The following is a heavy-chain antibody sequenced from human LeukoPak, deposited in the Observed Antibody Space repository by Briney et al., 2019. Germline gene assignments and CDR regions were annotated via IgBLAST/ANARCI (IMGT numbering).Heavy chain of an antibody. J-gene: IGHJ4*02. CDR3: ANFKGKDGIKDHFDY. CDR1: GFTFSSYA. CDR2: ISGSGGST. Sequence: GGSLRLSCAASGFTFSSYAMSWVRQAPGKGLEWVSAISGSGGSTYYADSVKGRFTISRDNSKNTVSLQMSSLRVEDTAVYYCANFKGKDGIKDHFDYWGQGTLVTVSS. V-gene: IGHV3-23*01. D-gene: IGHD5-24*01.